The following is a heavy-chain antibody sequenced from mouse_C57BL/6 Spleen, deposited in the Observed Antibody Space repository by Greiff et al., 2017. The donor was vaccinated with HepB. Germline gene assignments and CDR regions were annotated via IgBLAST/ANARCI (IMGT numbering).Heavy chain of an antibody. D-gene: IGHD1-1*01. Sequence: VQLQQSGAELMKPGASVKLSCKATGYTFTGYWIEWVKQRPGHGLEWIGEILPGSGSTNYNEKFKGKATFTADTSSNTAYMQLSSLTTEDSAIYYCARGGIDYYGSSTRYFDVWGTGTTVTVSS. CDR3: ARGGIDYYGSSTRYFDV. V-gene: IGHV1-9*01. CDR1: GYTFTGYW. J-gene: IGHJ1*03. CDR2: ILPGSGST.